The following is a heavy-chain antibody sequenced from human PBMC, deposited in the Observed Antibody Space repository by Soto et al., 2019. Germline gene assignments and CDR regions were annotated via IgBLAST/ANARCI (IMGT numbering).Heavy chain of an antibody. CDR2: ISGSGGST. CDR1: RFTLSSYA. CDR3: AKDSVGRGYHHFDY. J-gene: IGHJ4*02. D-gene: IGHD3-22*01. V-gene: IGHV3-23*01. Sequence: HPGGPLRLSCAASRFTLSSYAMIWFRTAPGKGLEWVSAISGSGGSTYYADSVKGRFTISRDNSKNTLYLQMNSLRAEDTAVYYCAKDSVGRGYHHFDYCGQGTLVTVSS.